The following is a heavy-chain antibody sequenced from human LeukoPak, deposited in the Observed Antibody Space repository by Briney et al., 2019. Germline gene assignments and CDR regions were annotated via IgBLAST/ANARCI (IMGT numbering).Heavy chain of an antibody. J-gene: IGHJ5*02. D-gene: IGHD3-3*01. V-gene: IGHV4-61*09. Sequence: PSETLSLTCSVSGGSINHDLYYWSWIRQPAEKGLEWIGHIYTSGSTNYNPSFKSRVTISVDTSKNQFSLKLSSVTAADTAVYYCAGLDFWSGYYDPWGQGTLVTVSS. CDR1: GGSINHDLYY. CDR3: AGLDFWSGYYDP. CDR2: IYTSGST.